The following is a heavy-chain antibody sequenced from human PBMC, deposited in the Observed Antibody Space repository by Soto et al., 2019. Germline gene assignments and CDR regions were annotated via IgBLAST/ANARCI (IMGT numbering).Heavy chain of an antibody. D-gene: IGHD3-9*01. CDR2: LNTGNGNT. V-gene: IGHV1-3*04. Sequence: ASVKVSCKASGYTFTNNALHWVRQAPGQRLEWMGWLNTGNGNTKYSPNFQGRVTITRDTSARTAYVELNSLRSEDTAVYYCARRLGRYFDSWGRGTLVTVSS. CDR1: GYTFTNNA. J-gene: IGHJ4*02. CDR3: ARRLGRYFDS.